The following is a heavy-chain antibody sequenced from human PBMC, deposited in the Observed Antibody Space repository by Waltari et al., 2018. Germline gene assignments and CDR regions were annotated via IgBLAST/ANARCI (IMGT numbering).Heavy chain of an antibody. CDR2: ISWNSGSI. D-gene: IGHD3-22*01. V-gene: IGHV3-9*01. J-gene: IGHJ3*02. Sequence: EVQLVESGGGLVQPGRSLRLSCAASGFTFDDYAMHWVRQAPGKGLEWVSGISWNSGSIGYADSVKGRFTISRDNAKNSLYLQMNSLRAEDTALYYCAKDKPMIVVEGAFDIWGQGTMVTVSS. CDR3: AKDKPMIVVEGAFDI. CDR1: GFTFDDYA.